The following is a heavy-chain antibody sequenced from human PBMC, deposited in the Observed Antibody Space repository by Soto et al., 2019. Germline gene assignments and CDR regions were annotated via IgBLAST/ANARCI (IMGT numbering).Heavy chain of an antibody. D-gene: IGHD3-16*01. CDR2: ISYDGSNK. J-gene: IGHJ3*02. CDR3: ALQLGIDKAFDS. V-gene: IGHV3-30*03. Sequence: QVQLVESGGGVVQLGRSLRLSCAASGFTFSRYGMHWIRQAPGTGLEWVAVISYDGSNKYYADSVKGRFTISRDNSKNTLYQQMNSLLAEDTAVDSCALQLGIDKAFDSWGQGTMLTVAS. CDR1: GFTFSRYG.